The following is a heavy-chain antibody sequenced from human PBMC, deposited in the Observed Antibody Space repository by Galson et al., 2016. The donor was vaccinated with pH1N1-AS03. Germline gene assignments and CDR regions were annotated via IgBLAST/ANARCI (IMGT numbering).Heavy chain of an antibody. J-gene: IGHJ4*02. D-gene: IGHD2-2*01. Sequence: LRLSCAASGFTFSSSWMHWVRQAPGKGLVWVSRINSDGSSTNYADSVKGRFAISRDNAKNTLYLRMNSLRVEDTAVYYCARGWIGCTSTSCYGVDYWSQGTLVTVSS. V-gene: IGHV3-74*01. CDR2: INSDGSST. CDR3: ARGWIGCTSTSCYGVDY. CDR1: GFTFSSSW.